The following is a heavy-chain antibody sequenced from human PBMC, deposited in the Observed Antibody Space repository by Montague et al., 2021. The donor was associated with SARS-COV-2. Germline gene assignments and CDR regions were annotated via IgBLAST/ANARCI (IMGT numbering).Heavy chain of an antibody. D-gene: IGHD4-23*01. J-gene: IGHJ5*02. Sequence: SLRLSCAASGFVFDDLYMGWVRQAPGKGLEWVGLRRNKIGSFATDYAASVRGRFTISRDESKSILYLQMNSLKNEDTAVYFCVRGRWYRFDAWGQGTLVTVSS. CDR3: VRGRWYRFDA. CDR2: RRNKIGSFAT. CDR1: GFVFDDLY. V-gene: IGHV3-72*01.